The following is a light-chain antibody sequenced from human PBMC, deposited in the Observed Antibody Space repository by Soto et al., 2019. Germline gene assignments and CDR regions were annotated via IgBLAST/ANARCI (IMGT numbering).Light chain of an antibody. Sequence: EIVVTQSPATLSVSPGERATLSCRASQSVSTNVAWYQQKPGQAPRLLIYGPSTRASGVPARFSGSGSGRYFTLTISSLQSEDFAVYYCQQYNNWPPWTFGQGTKVDIK. J-gene: IGKJ1*01. CDR3: QQYNNWPPWT. CDR1: QSVSTN. V-gene: IGKV3-15*01. CDR2: GPS.